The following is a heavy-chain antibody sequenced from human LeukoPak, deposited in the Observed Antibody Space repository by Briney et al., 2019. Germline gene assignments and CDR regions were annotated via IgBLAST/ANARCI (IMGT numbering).Heavy chain of an antibody. CDR1: GFTFSSYA. D-gene: IGHD2-2*01. Sequence: GGSLRLSCAASGFTFSSYAMSWVRQAPGKGLEWVSAISGSGGSTYYADSVKGRFTISRDNSKNTLYLQMNSLRAEDTAVYYCAKAGLLYCSSTSCSPWVGYYYYMDVWGKGTTVTVSS. V-gene: IGHV3-23*01. CDR2: ISGSGGST. CDR3: AKAGLLYCSSTSCSPWVGYYYYMDV. J-gene: IGHJ6*03.